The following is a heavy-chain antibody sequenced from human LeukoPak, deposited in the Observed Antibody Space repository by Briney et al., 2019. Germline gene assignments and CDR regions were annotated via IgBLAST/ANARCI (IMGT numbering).Heavy chain of an antibody. V-gene: IGHV1-8*01. CDR3: ASFGYGDYRYYFDY. J-gene: IGHJ4*01. Sequence: ASVRVSCKASGYTFTSYDINWVRQATGQGLEWMGWMNPNSGNTGYAQKFQGRVTMTRNTSISTAYMERSSLRSEDTAVYYCASFGYGDYRYYFDYWGQGTLVTVSS. CDR1: GYTFTSYD. CDR2: MNPNSGNT. D-gene: IGHD4-17*01.